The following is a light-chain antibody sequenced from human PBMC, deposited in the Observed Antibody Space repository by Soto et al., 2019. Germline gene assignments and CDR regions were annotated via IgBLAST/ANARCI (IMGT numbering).Light chain of an antibody. CDR1: SSNIGAGYD. J-gene: IGLJ2*01. CDR2: GDS. CDR3: QSYDSSLNGVV. V-gene: IGLV1-40*01. Sequence: QSVLTQPPSVSGAPGQRVTISCTGSSSNIGAGYDVHWCQQLPGTAPKLLIYGDSNRPSGVPDRFSSSKSGTSASLAITGLQAEDEADYYCQSYDSSLNGVVFGGGTKVTVL.